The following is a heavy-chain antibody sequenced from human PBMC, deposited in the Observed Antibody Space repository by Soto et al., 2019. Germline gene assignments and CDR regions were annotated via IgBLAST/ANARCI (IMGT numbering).Heavy chain of an antibody. V-gene: IGHV4-61*01. J-gene: IGHJ4*02. Sequence: PSETLSLTCNDSGGSVRSGSYNCSWIRQPPGKGLEWIGYIYYSGSTNYNPSLKSRVTISVDTSKNQFSLKLSSVTAADTAVYYCARSRRTGTTWLDYWGQGTLVTVSS. CDR1: GGSVRSGSYN. CDR2: IYYSGST. D-gene: IGHD1-7*01. CDR3: ARSRRTGTTWLDY.